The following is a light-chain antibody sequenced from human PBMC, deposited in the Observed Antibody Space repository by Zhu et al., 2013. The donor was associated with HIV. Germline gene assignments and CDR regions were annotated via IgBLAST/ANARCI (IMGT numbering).Light chain of an antibody. CDR3: QQYGSSPIT. J-gene: IGKJ5*01. CDR2: AAS. V-gene: IGKV1-12*01. Sequence: DIQMTQSPSSVSASVGDRVTITCRASQGISGWLTWYQLKPGKAPKVLIHAASSLYSGVPSRFSGSGSGTDFTLTITRLEPDDFVVYYCQQYGSSPITFGRGTRLEIK. CDR1: QGISGW.